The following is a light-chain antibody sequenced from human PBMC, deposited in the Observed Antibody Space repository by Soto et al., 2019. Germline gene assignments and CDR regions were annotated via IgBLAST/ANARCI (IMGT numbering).Light chain of an antibody. CDR2: DAS. J-gene: IGKJ4*01. Sequence: DIQMTQSPSSLSASVGDRVTITCRASQTINTYLNWYQQKPGKAPNLLIYDASTLHRGAPSRFSGSGSGTDFTLTISSLQPEDFATYYCQQSSSTPQTFGGGTKVDIK. V-gene: IGKV1-39*01. CDR1: QTINTY. CDR3: QQSSSTPQT.